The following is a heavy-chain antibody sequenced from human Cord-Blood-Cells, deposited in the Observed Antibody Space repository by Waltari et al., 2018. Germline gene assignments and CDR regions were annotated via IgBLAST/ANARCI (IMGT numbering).Heavy chain of an antibody. CDR3: ARQSYWNYGRDRDDAFDI. V-gene: IGHV4-39*01. J-gene: IGHJ3*02. Sequence: QLQLQESGPGLVKPSETLYLTCTVPGGSIRSSSYHRGWNRQPPGKGLEWIGSIYYSGSTYYNPSLKSRVTISVDTSKNQFSLKLSSVTAADTAVYYCARQSYWNYGRDRDDAFDIWGQGTMVTVSS. CDR1: GGSIRSSSYH. CDR2: IYYSGST. D-gene: IGHD1-7*01.